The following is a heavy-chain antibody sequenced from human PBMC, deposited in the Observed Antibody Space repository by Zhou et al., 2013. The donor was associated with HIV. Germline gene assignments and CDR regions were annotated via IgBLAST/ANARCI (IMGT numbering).Heavy chain of an antibody. CDR3: ARHRRYGDNSYAFDI. Sequence: QVQLVQSGADVKKPGASVKVSCRASGYTFTNYALHWVRQAPGQRLEWMGWMNPRSGNTGYAQKFQGRVTITRNTSINTAYMELSSLRSEDTGVYYCARHRRYGDNSYAFDIWGQGTNGHRLF. V-gene: IGHV1-8*03. CDR1: GYTFTNYA. J-gene: IGHJ3*02. CDR2: MNPRSGNT. D-gene: IGHD2-21*01.